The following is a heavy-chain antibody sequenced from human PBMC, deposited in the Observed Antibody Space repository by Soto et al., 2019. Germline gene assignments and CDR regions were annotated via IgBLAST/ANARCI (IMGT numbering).Heavy chain of an antibody. CDR1: GFTFSDHY. CDR2: TRNEANSYTT. J-gene: IGHJ4*02. Sequence: EVQLVESGGGLVQPGGSLRLSCAASGFTFSDHYMDWVRQAPGKGLEWVGRTRNEANSYTTEYAASGKVRFTISRYDSNTSLYLQLHSRRPEDTAVYYCARETDDLLTGNPQTYFDSWGQGNQVTVSS. V-gene: IGHV3-72*01. CDR3: ARETDDLLTGNPQTYFDS. D-gene: IGHD3-9*01.